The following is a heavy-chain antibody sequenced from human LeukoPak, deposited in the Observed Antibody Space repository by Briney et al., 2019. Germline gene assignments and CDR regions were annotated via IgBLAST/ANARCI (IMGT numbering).Heavy chain of an antibody. CDR3: ASLTGTPGCSTSWLDY. J-gene: IGHJ4*02. CDR1: GGSVSSSY. V-gene: IGHV4-59*08. CDR2: IYYSGST. D-gene: IGHD2-2*01. Sequence: PSETLSLTCTVSGGSVSSSYWSWIRQPPGKGLEWIGYIYYSGSTNYNPSLKSRVTISVDMSKNLFSLKLTSVTAADTAVYYCASLTGTPGCSTSWLDYWGQGTLVTVSS.